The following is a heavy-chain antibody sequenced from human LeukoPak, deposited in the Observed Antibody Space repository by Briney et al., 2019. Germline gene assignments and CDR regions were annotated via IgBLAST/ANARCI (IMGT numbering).Heavy chain of an antibody. Sequence: PGGSLRLSCAASGFTFSSYAMSWVRQAPGKGLEWVSAISGSGGSTYYADSVKGRFTISRDNSKNTLYLQMNSLRAEDTAVYYCARTQWLVWAFDIWGQGTMVTVSS. CDR2: ISGSGGST. V-gene: IGHV3-23*01. D-gene: IGHD6-19*01. CDR1: GFTFSSYA. CDR3: ARTQWLVWAFDI. J-gene: IGHJ3*02.